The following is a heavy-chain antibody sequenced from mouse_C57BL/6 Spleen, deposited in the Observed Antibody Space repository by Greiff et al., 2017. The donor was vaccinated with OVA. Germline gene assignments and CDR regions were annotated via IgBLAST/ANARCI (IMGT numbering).Heavy chain of an antibody. J-gene: IGHJ1*03. V-gene: IGHV5-16*01. CDR2: INYDGSST. CDR3: ARDRYFDV. CDR1: GFTFSDYY. Sequence: LKESEGGLVQPGSSMKLSCTASGFTFSDYYMAWVRQVPEKGLEWVANINYDGSSTYYLDSLKSRFIISRDNAKNILYLQMSSLKSEDTATYYCARDRYFDVWGTGTTVTVSS.